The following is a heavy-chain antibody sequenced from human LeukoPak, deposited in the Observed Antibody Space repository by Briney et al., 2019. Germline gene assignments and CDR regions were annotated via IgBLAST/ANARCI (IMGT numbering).Heavy chain of an antibody. Sequence: GGSLRLSCAASGLTFSNYWMSWVRQAPGKGLEWVANIKQDGSERYYVGSVEGRFTISRDNAKTSLYLQMNSLRAEDTAVYYCARDRSGSYLDSRGQGTLVTVSS. CDR2: IKQDGSER. CDR3: ARDRSGSYLDS. V-gene: IGHV3-7*01. J-gene: IGHJ4*02. D-gene: IGHD1-26*01. CDR1: GLTFSNYW.